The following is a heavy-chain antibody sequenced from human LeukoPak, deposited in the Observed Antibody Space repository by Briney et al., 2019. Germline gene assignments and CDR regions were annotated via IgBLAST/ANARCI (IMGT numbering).Heavy chain of an antibody. Sequence: PGRSLRLSCAASGFTFSYYAMHWVRQAPGKGLEWVAFISSDGGDKYYADSMKGRFTISRDNSKNTLYLQMTSLRGEDTAMYYCAREGTARDAFDIWGQGTMVTVSS. CDR1: GFTFSYYA. V-gene: IGHV3-30-3*01. CDR2: ISSDGGDK. J-gene: IGHJ3*02. D-gene: IGHD2-21*02. CDR3: AREGTARDAFDI.